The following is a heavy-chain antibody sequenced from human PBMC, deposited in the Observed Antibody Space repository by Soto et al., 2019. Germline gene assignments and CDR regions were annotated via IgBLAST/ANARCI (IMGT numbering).Heavy chain of an antibody. Sequence: EASVKVSCKASGGTFSSYAMSWVRQAPGQGLEWMGGIIPIFGTANYAQKFQGRVTITADESTSTAYMELSSLRSEDTAVYYCARFLSDFWSGYSSDYYYYGMDVWGQGTTVTVSS. D-gene: IGHD3-3*01. CDR3: ARFLSDFWSGYSSDYYYYGMDV. CDR2: IIPIFGTA. V-gene: IGHV1-69*13. J-gene: IGHJ6*02. CDR1: GGTFSSYA.